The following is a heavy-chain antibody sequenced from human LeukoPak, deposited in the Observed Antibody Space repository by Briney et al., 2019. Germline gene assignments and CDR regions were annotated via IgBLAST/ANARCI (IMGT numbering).Heavy chain of an antibody. CDR3: AREYSSSRYFDY. J-gene: IGHJ4*02. CDR2: INSDGSST. D-gene: IGHD6-6*01. CDR1: GFTFSSYW. V-gene: IGHV3-74*01. Sequence: GGSLRLSCAGSGFTFSSYWMHWVRQDPGKGLVWVSRINSDGSSTNYADSVKGRFTISRDNAKNTLYLQMSSLRAEGTAVYYCAREYSSSRYFDYWGQGTLVTVSS.